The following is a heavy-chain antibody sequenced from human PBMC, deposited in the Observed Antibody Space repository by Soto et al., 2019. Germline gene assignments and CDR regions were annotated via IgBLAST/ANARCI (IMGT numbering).Heavy chain of an antibody. Sequence: GGALRLSCAASGFTFSSYAMSWVRQAPGKGLEWVSAISGSGGSTYYADSVKGRFTISRDNSKNTLYLQMSSLRAEDAAVYYCAQIIPAAGTGYWGQGTLVTVSS. CDR1: GFTFSSYA. D-gene: IGHD6-13*01. CDR2: ISGSGGST. CDR3: AQIIPAAGTGY. J-gene: IGHJ4*02. V-gene: IGHV3-23*01.